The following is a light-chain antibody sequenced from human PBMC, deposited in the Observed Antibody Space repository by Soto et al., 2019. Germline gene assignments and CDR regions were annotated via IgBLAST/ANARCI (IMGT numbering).Light chain of an antibody. J-gene: IGKJ5*01. V-gene: IGKV1D-16*01. CDR2: AAS. CDR1: QGISSW. CDR3: QQYNSYSIT. Sequence: DIEMTQSPSSVSASVGDGVTITCRASQGISSWLAWYQQKPGKAPKLLIYAASSLESGVPSRFSGSGSGTEFTLTISSLQPDDFATYYCQQYNSYSITFGQGTRLEIK.